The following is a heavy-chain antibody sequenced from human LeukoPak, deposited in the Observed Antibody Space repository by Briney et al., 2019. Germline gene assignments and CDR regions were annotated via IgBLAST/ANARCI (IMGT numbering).Heavy chain of an antibody. CDR1: GFTFSTYN. Sequence: GGTLRLSCAASGFTFSTYNMNWVRQAPGKGLEWVSSISISSTSIFYADSVKGRFTISRDNAQNSLFLQMHSLRAEDTAVYYCARAFGEPTRPSGMDVWGHGTTVTVSS. CDR2: ISISSTSI. CDR3: ARAFGEPTRPSGMDV. D-gene: IGHD3-10*01. V-gene: IGHV3-21*06. J-gene: IGHJ6*02.